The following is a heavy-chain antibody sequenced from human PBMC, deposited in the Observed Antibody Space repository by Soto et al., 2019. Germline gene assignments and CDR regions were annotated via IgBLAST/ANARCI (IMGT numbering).Heavy chain of an antibody. J-gene: IGHJ3*01. CDR1: GGTFSSYA. D-gene: IGHD6-6*01. V-gene: IGHV1-69*06. CDR3: ARTYRSSSTPSDL. Sequence: ASVKVSCKASGGTFSSYAISWVRQAPGQGLEWMGGIIPIFGTANYAQKFQGRVTITVDKSTSTAYMELSSLRSEDTAVYYCARTYRSSSTPSDLWGQGTMVTVSS. CDR2: IIPIFGTA.